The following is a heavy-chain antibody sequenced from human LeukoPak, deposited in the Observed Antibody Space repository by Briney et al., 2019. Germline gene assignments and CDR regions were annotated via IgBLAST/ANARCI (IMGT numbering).Heavy chain of an antibody. J-gene: IGHJ4*02. CDR3: ALGSYFDY. D-gene: IGHD3-10*01. CDR1: GFTFSSYG. Sequence: GGSLRLSCAASGFTFSSYGMHWVRQAPGKGLEWVSTISAFGDSTYYADSVKGRFTIPRDNSKNTLYLQMNSLRAEDTAVYYCALGSYFDYWGQGTLVTVSS. CDR2: ISAFGDST. V-gene: IGHV3-23*01.